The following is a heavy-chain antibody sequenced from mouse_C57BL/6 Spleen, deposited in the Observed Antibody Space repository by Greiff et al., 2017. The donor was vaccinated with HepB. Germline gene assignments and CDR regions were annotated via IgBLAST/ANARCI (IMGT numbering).Heavy chain of an antibody. CDR2: INPSNGGT. CDR3: ARGGVYYYGSSYGAMDY. Sequence: QVQLQQPGTELVKPGASVKLSCKASGYTFTSYWMHWVKQRPGQGLEWIGNINPSNGGTNYNEKFKSKATLTVDKSSSTAYMQLSSLTSEDSAVYYCARGGVYYYGSSYGAMDYWGQGTSVTVSS. D-gene: IGHD1-1*01. V-gene: IGHV1-53*01. J-gene: IGHJ4*01. CDR1: GYTFTSYW.